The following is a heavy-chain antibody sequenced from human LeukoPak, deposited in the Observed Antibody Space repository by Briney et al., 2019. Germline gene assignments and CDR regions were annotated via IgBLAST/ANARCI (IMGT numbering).Heavy chain of an antibody. D-gene: IGHD6-19*01. CDR1: GGSISNYY. J-gene: IGHJ4*02. CDR2: IYYSGST. V-gene: IGHV4-59*01. CDR3: AREGGAVAGPSDLFDY. Sequence: PSETLSLTCTVSGGSISNYYWSWIRQPPGKGLERIGFIYYSGSTNYNPSLKSRVTISVDTSKNQFSLKLSSVTAADTAVYYCAREGGAVAGPSDLFDYWGQGTLVTVSS.